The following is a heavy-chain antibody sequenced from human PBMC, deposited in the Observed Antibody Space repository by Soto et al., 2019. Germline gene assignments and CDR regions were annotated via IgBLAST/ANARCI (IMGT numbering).Heavy chain of an antibody. J-gene: IGHJ3*02. V-gene: IGHV4-34*01. Sequence: QVQLQQWGAGLLKPSETLSLTCAVYGGSFSGYYWSWIRQPPGKGLEWIGEINHSGSTNYNPSLKIRGTISVDRSKNPFSLKLSSVTAADTAVYYCARGVAAARHAFDIWGQGTMVTVSS. CDR2: INHSGST. CDR1: GGSFSGYY. CDR3: ARGVAAARHAFDI. D-gene: IGHD6-6*01.